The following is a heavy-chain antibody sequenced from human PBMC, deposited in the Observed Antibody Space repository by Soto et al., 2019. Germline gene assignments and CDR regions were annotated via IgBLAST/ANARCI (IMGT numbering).Heavy chain of an antibody. CDR2: ISGSGGST. V-gene: IGHV3-23*01. CDR3: AKMSTIFGVVRPHDFDY. D-gene: IGHD3-3*01. CDR1: GFTFSSYA. J-gene: IGHJ4*02. Sequence: GGSLRLSCAASGFTFSSYAMSWVRQAPGKGLEWVSAISGSGGSTYYADSVKGRFTISRDNSKNTLYLQMNSLRAEDTAVYYCAKMSTIFGVVRPHDFDYWGQGTLVTVSS.